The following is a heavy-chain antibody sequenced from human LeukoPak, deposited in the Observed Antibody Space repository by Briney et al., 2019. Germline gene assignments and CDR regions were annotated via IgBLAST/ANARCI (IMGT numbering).Heavy chain of an antibody. J-gene: IGHJ4*02. D-gene: IGHD5-24*01. CDR3: ARASVEMATIYFDY. CDR1: GGSISSYY. Sequence: PSETLSLTCTVSGGSISSYYWSWIRQPPGKGLEWIGYIYYSGSTNYNPSLKSRVTISVDTSKNQFSLELSSVTAADTAVYYCARASVEMATIYFDYWGQGTLVTVSS. CDR2: IYYSGST. V-gene: IGHV4-59*01.